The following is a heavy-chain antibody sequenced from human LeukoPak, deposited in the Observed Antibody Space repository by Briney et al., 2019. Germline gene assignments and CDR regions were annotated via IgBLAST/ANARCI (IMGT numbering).Heavy chain of an antibody. CDR2: IYYSGST. CDR3: ARQLRGEAVAGHLQPFDY. Sequence: PSETLSLTCTVSGGSISSYYWSWIRQPAGKGLEWIGYIYYSGSTNYNPSLKSRVTISVDTSKNQFSLKLSSVTAADTAVYFCARQLRGEAVAGHLQPFDYWGQGTLVTVSS. V-gene: IGHV4-59*08. CDR1: GGSISSYY. D-gene: IGHD6-19*01. J-gene: IGHJ4*02.